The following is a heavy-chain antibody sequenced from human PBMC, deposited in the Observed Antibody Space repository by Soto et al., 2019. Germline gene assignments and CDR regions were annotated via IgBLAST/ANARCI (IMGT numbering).Heavy chain of an antibody. D-gene: IGHD6-13*01. J-gene: IGHJ6*02. V-gene: IGHV3-21*01. CDR2: ISSSSYI. Sequence: GGSLRLSCAASGFTFSSYSMNWVRQAPGKGLEWVSSISSSSYIYYADSVKGRFTISRANAKNSLYLQMNSLRAEDTAVYYCARDYSSSWYGRYYYYGMDVWGQGTTVTVSS. CDR1: GFTFSSYS. CDR3: ARDYSSSWYGRYYYYGMDV.